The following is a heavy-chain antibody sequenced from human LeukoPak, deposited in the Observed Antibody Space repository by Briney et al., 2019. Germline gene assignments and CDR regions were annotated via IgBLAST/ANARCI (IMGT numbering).Heavy chain of an antibody. CDR1: GGSISSGGYS. Sequence: PPETLSLTCAVSGGSISSGGYSWSWIRQPPGKGLEWIGYIYHSGSTYYNPSLKSRVTISVDRSKNQFSLKLSSVTAADTAVYYCARGGSSWYYFDYWGQGTLVTVSS. J-gene: IGHJ4*02. CDR2: IYHSGST. V-gene: IGHV4-30-2*01. D-gene: IGHD6-13*01. CDR3: ARGGSSWYYFDY.